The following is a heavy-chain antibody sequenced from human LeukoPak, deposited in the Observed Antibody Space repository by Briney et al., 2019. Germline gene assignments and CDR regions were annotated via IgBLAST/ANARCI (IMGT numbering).Heavy chain of an antibody. D-gene: IGHD6-19*01. J-gene: IGHJ4*02. CDR1: GGSFSGYY. CDR3: ARVGIAVAGTSRPPLDY. CDR2: INHSGST. V-gene: IGHV4-34*01. Sequence: SEILSLTCAVYGGSFSGYYWSWIRQPPGKGLEWIGEINHSGSTNYNPSLKSRVTISVDTSKNQFSLKLSSVTAADTAVYYCARVGIAVAGTSRPPLDYWGQGTLVTVSS.